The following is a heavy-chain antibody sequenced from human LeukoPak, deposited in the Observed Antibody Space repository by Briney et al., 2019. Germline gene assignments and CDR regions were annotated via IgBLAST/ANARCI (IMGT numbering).Heavy chain of an antibody. D-gene: IGHD2-2*01. CDR3: ARDCSSTSCYGH. Sequence: GGSLRLSCVASGFTFRDYGMSWVRQVPGKGLEWVAVISASGGSTYYADSVKGRFTISRDNSKNTLYLQMNSLRAEDTAVYYCARDCSSTSCYGHWGQGTLVTVSS. CDR1: GFTFRDYG. V-gene: IGHV3-23*01. J-gene: IGHJ4*02. CDR2: ISASGGST.